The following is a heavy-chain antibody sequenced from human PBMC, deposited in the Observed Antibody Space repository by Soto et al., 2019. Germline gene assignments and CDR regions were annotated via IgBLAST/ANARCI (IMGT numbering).Heavy chain of an antibody. CDR3: ASERETPYSIGWPLVDY. CDR1: GFTFSSYG. V-gene: IGHV3-33*01. CDR2: IWYDGSNK. J-gene: IGHJ4*02. D-gene: IGHD6-19*01. Sequence: QVQLVESGGGVVQPGRSLRLSCAASGFTFSSYGMHWVRQAPGKGLEWVAVIWYDGSNKYYADSVKGRFTISRDNSKNTLYLQMNSLRAEDTAVYYCASERETPYSIGWPLVDYWGQGTLVTVSS.